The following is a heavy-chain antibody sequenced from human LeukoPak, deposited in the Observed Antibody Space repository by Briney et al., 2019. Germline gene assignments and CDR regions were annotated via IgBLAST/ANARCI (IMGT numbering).Heavy chain of an antibody. CDR1: GNSISSGDSY. CDR2: IYTSGST. D-gene: IGHD3-10*01. V-gene: IGHV4-61*02. CDR3: ARHFYGSGTNNWFDP. J-gene: IGHJ5*02. Sequence: SETLSLTCTVSGNSISSGDSYWSWIRQPAGKGLEWIGRIYTSGSTNYNPSLKSRVTISGDTSKNQFSLKLSSVTAADTAVYYCARHFYGSGTNNWFDPWGQGTLVTVSS.